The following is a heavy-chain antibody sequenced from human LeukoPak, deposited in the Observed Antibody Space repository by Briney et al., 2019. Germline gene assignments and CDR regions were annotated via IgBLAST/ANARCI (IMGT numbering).Heavy chain of an antibody. CDR3: AREIIMIPLDY. J-gene: IGHJ4*02. CDR1: GFTLSSYA. CDR2: ISYDGSKK. D-gene: IGHD3-22*01. Sequence: GGSLRLSCAASGFTLSSYAMHWVRQAPGKGLEWVAVISYDGSKKYYADSVKGRFTISRDNSKNTLYLQMNSLRAEDTALYYCAREIIMIPLDYWGQGTLVTVSS. V-gene: IGHV3-30*04.